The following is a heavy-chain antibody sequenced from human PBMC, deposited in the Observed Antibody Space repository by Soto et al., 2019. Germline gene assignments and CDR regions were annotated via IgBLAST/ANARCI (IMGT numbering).Heavy chain of an antibody. J-gene: IGHJ5*02. CDR1: GYTFIDNF. Sequence: QVQLVQSGAEVKKPGASVKVSCKASGYTFIDNFMHWVRQAPGQGLEWMGWIIPNSGVTNYAEKFEGRVTMTRDTSTSTVYMEVTRLNSDDTAVYFCARDHASGYGYGKWRFHTWGQGTLVTVSS. CDR2: IIPNSGVT. V-gene: IGHV1-2*02. CDR3: ARDHASGYGYGKWRFHT. D-gene: IGHD5-12*01.